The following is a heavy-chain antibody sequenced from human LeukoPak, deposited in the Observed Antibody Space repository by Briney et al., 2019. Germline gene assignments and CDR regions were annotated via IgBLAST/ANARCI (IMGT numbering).Heavy chain of an antibody. CDR3: ARVPDIVVVVAALDAFDI. Sequence: GSNKYYADSVKGRFTISRDNSKNTLYLQMNSLRAEDTAVYYCARVPDIVVVVAALDAFDIWGQGTMVTVSS. V-gene: IGHV3-33*01. D-gene: IGHD2-15*01. J-gene: IGHJ3*02. CDR2: GSNK.